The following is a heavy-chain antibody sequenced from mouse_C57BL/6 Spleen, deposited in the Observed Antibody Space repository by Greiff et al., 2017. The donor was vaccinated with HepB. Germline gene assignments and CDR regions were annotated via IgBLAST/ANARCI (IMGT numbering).Heavy chain of an antibody. CDR2: ISYDGSN. V-gene: IGHV3-6*01. J-gene: IGHJ4*01. CDR3: ALRVYAMDY. Sequence: EVQLVESGPGLVKPSQSLSLTCSVTGYSITSGYYWNWIRQFPGNKLEWMGYISYDGSNNYNPSLKNRISITRDTSKNQFFLKLNSVTTEDTATYYCALRVYAMDYWGQGTSVTVSS. CDR1: GYSITSGYY.